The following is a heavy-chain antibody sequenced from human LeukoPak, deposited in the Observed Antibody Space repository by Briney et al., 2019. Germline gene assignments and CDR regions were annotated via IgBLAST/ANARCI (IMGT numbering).Heavy chain of an antibody. V-gene: IGHV1-8*01. CDR1: GYRFTSYE. J-gene: IGHJ6*02. Sequence: GASVKVCCKASGYRFTSYEINWVRQATGQGLEWMGWMKPDSGNTGFAQKSQGRVTMTRSSSISTAYVELSSLRSEDTAVYSCVRVAVEPIRIWNHYNYGMDVWGQGTTVADSS. CDR3: VRVAVEPIRIWNHYNYGMDV. CDR2: MKPDSGNT. D-gene: IGHD1-14*01.